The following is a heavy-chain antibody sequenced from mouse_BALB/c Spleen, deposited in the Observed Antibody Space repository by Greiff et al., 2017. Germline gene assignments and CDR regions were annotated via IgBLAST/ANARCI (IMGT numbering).Heavy chain of an antibody. V-gene: IGHV1-9*01. CDR2: ILPGSGST. CDR1: GYTFSSYW. J-gene: IGHJ2*01. D-gene: IGHD1-1*01. Sequence: QVQLQQSGAELMKPGASVKISCKATGYTFSSYWIAWVKQRPGHGLEWIGEILPGSGSTNYNEKFKGKATFTADTSSNTAYMQLSSLTSEDSAVYYCARSRGGVLRYDYWGQGTTLTVSS. CDR3: ARSRGGVLRYDY.